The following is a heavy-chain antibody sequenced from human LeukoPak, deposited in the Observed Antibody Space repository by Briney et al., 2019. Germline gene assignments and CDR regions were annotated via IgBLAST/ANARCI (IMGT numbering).Heavy chain of an antibody. CDR2: ISNSGGST. Sequence: GGSLRLSCAASGFTFSSYVMSWVRQAPGKGLEWVSVISNSGGSTYYADSVKGRFTISRDNSKDTVYLQMNSLRAEDTAVYYCAKGYCVNDKCSNYDYWGQGTLVTVSS. CDR1: GFTFSSYV. D-gene: IGHD2-8*01. J-gene: IGHJ4*02. V-gene: IGHV3-23*01. CDR3: AKGYCVNDKCSNYDY.